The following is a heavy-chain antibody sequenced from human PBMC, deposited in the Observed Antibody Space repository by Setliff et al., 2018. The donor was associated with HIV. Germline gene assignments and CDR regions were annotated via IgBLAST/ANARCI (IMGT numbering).Heavy chain of an antibody. V-gene: IGHV1-18*04. J-gene: IGHJ3*02. D-gene: IGHD3-10*01. CDR2: VSVYNGNT. CDR3: ATPGVAAGAFDI. Sequence: GASVKVSCKASGYSFTFYGLNWVRQAPGQGLEWMGWVSVYNGNTKYAENFQDRLTLTTDASTGTGFMELRGLRSDDTAVYYCATPGVAAGAFDIWGRGTMVTVSS. CDR1: GYSFTFYG.